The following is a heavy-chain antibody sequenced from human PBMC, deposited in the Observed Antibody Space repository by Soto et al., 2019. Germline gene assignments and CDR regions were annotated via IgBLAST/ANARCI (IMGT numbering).Heavy chain of an antibody. CDR1: GYTFTDYA. V-gene: IGHV1-18*04. CDR3: ARDREYYYDSSGNYYYHYGLDV. Sequence: ASVKVSCKASGYTFTDYAISWVRQAPGQGLEWMGWISGYNGNTKYAQKFQGRVTMTTDTTTNTAYMELRSLRSDDTAVYYCARDREYYYDSSGNYYYHYGLDVWGQGTTVTVSS. J-gene: IGHJ6*02. D-gene: IGHD3-22*01. CDR2: ISGYNGNT.